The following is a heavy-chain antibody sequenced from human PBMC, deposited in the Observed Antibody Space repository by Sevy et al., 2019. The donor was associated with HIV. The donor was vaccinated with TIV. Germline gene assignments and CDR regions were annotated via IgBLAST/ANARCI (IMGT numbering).Heavy chain of an antibody. CDR1: GGSISSYY. V-gene: IGHV4-59*01. Sequence: SETLSLTCTVSGGSISSYYWSWIRQPPGKGLEWIGYIYYSGSTNYNPSLKSRVTISVDTSKNQFSLKLSSVTAADTAVYDCARRSMVRGVITTSDYYYYYYMDVWGKGTTVTVSS. CDR2: IYYSGST. CDR3: ARRSMVRGVITTSDYYYYYYMDV. J-gene: IGHJ6*03. D-gene: IGHD3-10*01.